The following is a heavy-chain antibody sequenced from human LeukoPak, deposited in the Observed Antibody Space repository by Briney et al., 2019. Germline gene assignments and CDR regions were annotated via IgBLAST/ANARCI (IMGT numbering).Heavy chain of an antibody. CDR1: GFTFDDYA. CDR2: ISWNSGSI. CDR3: AKSATAMVTYPNYFDY. J-gene: IGHJ4*02. V-gene: IGHV3-9*03. Sequence: PGRSLRLSCAASGFTFDDYAMHWVRQAPGKGLEWVSGISWNSGSIGYADSVKGRFTISRDNAKNSLYLQMNSLRAEDMALYYCAKSATAMVTYPNYFDYWGQGTLVTVSS. D-gene: IGHD5-18*01.